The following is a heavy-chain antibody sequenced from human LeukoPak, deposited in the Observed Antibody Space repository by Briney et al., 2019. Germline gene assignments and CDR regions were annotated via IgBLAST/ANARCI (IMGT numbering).Heavy chain of an antibody. Sequence: GGSLRLSCAASGFTFSDYYMSWIRQAPGKGLEWVSYISSSGSTIYYADSVKGRFTISRDNAKNSLYLQMNSLRAEDTAVYHCARVQFDYGSAFDIWGQGTMVTVSS. CDR2: ISSSGSTI. V-gene: IGHV3-11*01. CDR1: GFTFSDYY. CDR3: ARVQFDYGSAFDI. D-gene: IGHD4-17*01. J-gene: IGHJ3*02.